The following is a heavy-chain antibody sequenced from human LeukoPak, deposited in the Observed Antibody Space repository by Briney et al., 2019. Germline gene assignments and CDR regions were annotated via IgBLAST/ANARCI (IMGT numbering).Heavy chain of an antibody. J-gene: IGHJ4*02. CDR1: GFTFSSYA. D-gene: IGHD6-19*01. CDR2: SESKVDGGTP. Sequence: GGSLRLSCAASGFTFSSYAMHWVRQAPGKGLEWVGHSESKVDGGTPDYAAPEKGRFIISRDDSRSTLYLQMNSLKTEDTAVYYCTTHRDYSSGFNFDYWGQGALVTVSS. V-gene: IGHV3-15*04. CDR3: TTHRDYSSGFNFDY.